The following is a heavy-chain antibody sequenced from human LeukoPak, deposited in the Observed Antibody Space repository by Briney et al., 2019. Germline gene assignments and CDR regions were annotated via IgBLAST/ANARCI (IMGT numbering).Heavy chain of an antibody. Sequence: RIDPNTGGTKSAKNFQGRVTMTRDTSISTAYMALSGLRSHDTAVYYCASLYDIVGTTVDYWGQGTLVTVSS. CDR2: IDPNTGGT. J-gene: IGHJ4*02. D-gene: IGHD3-9*01. V-gene: IGHV1-2*06. CDR3: ASLYDIVGTTVDY.